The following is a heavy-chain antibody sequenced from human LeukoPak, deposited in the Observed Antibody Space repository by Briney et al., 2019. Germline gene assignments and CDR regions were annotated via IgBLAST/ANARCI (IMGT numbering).Heavy chain of an antibody. D-gene: IGHD1-1*01. V-gene: IGHV3-7*01. CDR2: INQDGSEK. J-gene: IGHJ4*02. CDR3: ARVVDGTTRPFDY. CDR1: GYTFSTYW. Sequence: GESLKISCAASGYTFSTYWMNWVRQAPGKGLEWVANINQDGSEKYYVDFVRGRFTISRDNAKNSLYLQTNSLRAEDTAVYYCARVVDGTTRPFDYWGQGTMVTVSS.